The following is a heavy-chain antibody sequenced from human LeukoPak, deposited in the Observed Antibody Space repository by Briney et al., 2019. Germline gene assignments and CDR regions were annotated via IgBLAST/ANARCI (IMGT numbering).Heavy chain of an antibody. D-gene: IGHD5-18*01. CDR2: FYHSGTI. V-gene: IGHV4-30-4*01. CDR3: ARDGGYSYGPLDH. CDR1: GGSISSGDYY. Sequence: PPQTLSLTCTVSGGSISSGDYYWRWIRQPPGKGLEWIGFFYHSGTIYYNSSLKSRVTISVDTSKNQFILRLTSVTAADTAVYFCARDGGYSYGPLDHWGQGALVTVSS. J-gene: IGHJ4*02.